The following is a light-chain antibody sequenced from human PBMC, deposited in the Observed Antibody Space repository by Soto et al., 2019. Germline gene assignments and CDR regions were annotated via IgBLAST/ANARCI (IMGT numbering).Light chain of an antibody. J-gene: IGLJ1*01. CDR2: DVA. CDR3: VSYTSSTTYV. Sequence: QSVLTQPASVSDSPGQSITISCTRTSSDVGGSNFVSWYQQHPGKPPKLIIYDVANRPSGVSNRFSGSKSGSTASLIISRLQTEDEAEYYCVSYTSSTTYVFGTGTKVTVL. V-gene: IGLV2-14*03. CDR1: SSDVGGSNF.